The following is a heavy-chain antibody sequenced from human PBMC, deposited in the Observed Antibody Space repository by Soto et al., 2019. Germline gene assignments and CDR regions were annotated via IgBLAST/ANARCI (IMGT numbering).Heavy chain of an antibody. CDR2: INHSGST. D-gene: IGHD5-18*01. CDR1: GGSFSVYY. J-gene: IGHJ6*02. CDR3: ARGRRFFYSYGLVYDSYGMDV. Sequence: PSETLSLTGAVYGGSFSVYYWSGIRQPPGKGLEWMGEINHSGSTNYNPSLKSRVTISVDTSKNQFSLKLSSVTAADTAVYYCARGRRFFYSYGLVYDSYGMDVWGQGTTVTVSS. V-gene: IGHV4-34*01.